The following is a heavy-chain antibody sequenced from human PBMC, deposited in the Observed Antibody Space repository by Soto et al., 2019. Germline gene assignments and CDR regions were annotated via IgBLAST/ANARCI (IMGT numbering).Heavy chain of an antibody. J-gene: IGHJ5*02. CDR1: GFTFDSYG. Sequence: QVQLVESGGGVIQPGRSLRLSCAASGFTFDSYGMHWVRQAPGKGPEWVAVISSAGNNKYYADSVKGRFTISRDNFKNTLYLQMSSLRADDTAVYYCAKDLLPNTVTTCGSWGQGTLVTVSS. CDR3: AKDLLPNTVTTCGS. V-gene: IGHV3-30*18. D-gene: IGHD4-17*01. CDR2: ISSAGNNK.